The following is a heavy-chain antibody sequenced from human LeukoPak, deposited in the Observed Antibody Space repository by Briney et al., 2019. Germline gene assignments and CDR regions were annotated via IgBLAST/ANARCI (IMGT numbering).Heavy chain of an antibody. J-gene: IGHJ4*02. V-gene: IGHV3-23*01. D-gene: IGHD3-22*01. CDR2: ISDTGGRT. Sequence: PGGSLRLSCAASGFTFSSNYMTWVRQAPGKGLEWVAGISDTGGRTNYADSVKGRFTISRDNPKNTLYLQMNSLRAEDTAVYFCAKRGVVIRVILVGFHKEAYYFDSWGQGALVTVSS. CDR1: GFTFSSNY. CDR3: AKRGVVIRVILVGFHKEAYYFDS.